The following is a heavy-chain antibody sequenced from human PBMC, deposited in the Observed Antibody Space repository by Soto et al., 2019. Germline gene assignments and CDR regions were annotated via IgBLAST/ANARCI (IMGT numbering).Heavy chain of an antibody. J-gene: IGHJ6*02. CDR2: INPSGGSI. Sequence: QVQVVQSGAEVKKPGASVKVSCKASGYTFTTYYIHWVRQAPGQGLELMGVINPSGGSINYAQKFQGRVTMTRDTSTSTVYMELSSLRSEDTAVYYCARDRGRGGSYYIYFYGMDVWGQGTTVTVSS. CDR3: ARDRGRGGSYYIYFYGMDV. D-gene: IGHD1-26*01. V-gene: IGHV1-46*01. CDR1: GYTFTTYY.